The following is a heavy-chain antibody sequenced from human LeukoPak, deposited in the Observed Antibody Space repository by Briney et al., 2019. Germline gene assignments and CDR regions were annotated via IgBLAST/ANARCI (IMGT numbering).Heavy chain of an antibody. D-gene: IGHD1-26*01. CDR1: GFTFSNYA. CDR2: ISDSGIST. J-gene: IGHJ4*02. V-gene: IGHV3-23*01. CDR3: ARQMTPHGNFDY. Sequence: GSLRLSCEASGFTFSNYAMTWVRQGPGKGLEWVSSISDSGISTYYADSVKGRFTISRDKSRDTLYLQMNSLRAEDTALYYCARQMTPHGNFDYWGQGTLVTVSS.